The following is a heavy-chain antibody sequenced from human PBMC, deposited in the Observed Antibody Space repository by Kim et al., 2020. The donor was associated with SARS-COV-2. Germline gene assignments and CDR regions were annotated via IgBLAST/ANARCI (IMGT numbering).Heavy chain of an antibody. D-gene: IGHD4-17*01. Sequence: YAQKCQGRVTITADESTSTAYMELSSLRSEDTAVYYCARALNGDYGLVDYWGQGTLVTVSS. CDR3: ARALNGDYGLVDY. J-gene: IGHJ4*02. V-gene: IGHV1-69*01.